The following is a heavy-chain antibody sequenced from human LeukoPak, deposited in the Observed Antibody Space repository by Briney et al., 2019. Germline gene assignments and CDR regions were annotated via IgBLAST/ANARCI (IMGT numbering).Heavy chain of an antibody. D-gene: IGHD2-2*01. Sequence: GGSLRLSCTASGFTFGDYAMSWVRQAPGKGLEWVGFIRSKAYGGTAEYAASVKGRFTISRDDSKSIAYLQMNSLKTEDTAVYYCTRGVPAAHFYYYMDVWGKGTTVTISS. CDR3: TRGVPAAHFYYYMDV. CDR2: IRSKAYGGTA. J-gene: IGHJ6*03. CDR1: GFTFGDYA. V-gene: IGHV3-49*04.